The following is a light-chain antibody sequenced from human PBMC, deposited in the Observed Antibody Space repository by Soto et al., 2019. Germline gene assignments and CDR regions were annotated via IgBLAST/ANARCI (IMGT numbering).Light chain of an antibody. CDR2: GVS. CDR1: QSVSSD. J-gene: IGKJ1*01. V-gene: IGKV3-20*01. Sequence: EVVLTQSPGTLSLSPGERATLSCRASQSVSSDLAWYQQKPGQAPRLLIWGVSNRATGIPDRFSGSGSGTDFTLTISRLEPEDFVVFYCYQYGSTPPTFGQGTKVDI. CDR3: YQYGSTPPT.